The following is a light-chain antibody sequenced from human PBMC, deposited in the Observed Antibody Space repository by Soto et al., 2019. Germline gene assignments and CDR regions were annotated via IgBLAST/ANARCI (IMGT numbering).Light chain of an antibody. CDR2: DAS. V-gene: IGKV3-11*01. CDR1: QSVSTN. J-gene: IGKJ1*01. CDR3: QQRSNWPPTT. Sequence: VMTQSPATLSVSPGERAALSCRASQSVSTNLAWYQQKPGQPPRLLIYDASNRATGIPARFSGSGSGTDFTLTISSLEPEDFAVYYCQQRSNWPPTTFGQGTKVDIK.